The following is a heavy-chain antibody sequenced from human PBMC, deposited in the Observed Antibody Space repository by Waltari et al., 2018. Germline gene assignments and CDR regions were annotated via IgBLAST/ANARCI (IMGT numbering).Heavy chain of an antibody. CDR1: RYSITEGYY. Sequence: QVQLEESGPGLVKPSETLSLTCAVSRYSITEGYYWGWIRQPPGKGLEWIGSIHHSGTSNYQTSLKRRVTISVDTSKNQFSLRLSSVTAADTAVYHCARELAYCAAGCSLSGCDVWGQGILVTVSS. CDR3: ARELAYCAAGCSLSGCDV. D-gene: IGHD2-21*02. J-gene: IGHJ3*01. V-gene: IGHV4-38-2*01. CDR2: IHHSGTS.